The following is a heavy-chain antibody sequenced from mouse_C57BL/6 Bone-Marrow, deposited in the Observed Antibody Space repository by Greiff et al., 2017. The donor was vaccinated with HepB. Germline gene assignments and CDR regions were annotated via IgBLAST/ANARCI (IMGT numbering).Heavy chain of an antibody. Sequence: QVQLKESGAELVRPGASVKLSCKASGYTFTDYYINWVKQRPGQGLEWIARIYPGSGNTYYNEKFKGKATLTAEKSSSTAYMQLSSLTSEDSAVYFCARDYGSSYRFAYWSQGTLVTVSA. V-gene: IGHV1-76*01. D-gene: IGHD1-1*01. J-gene: IGHJ3*01. CDR2: IYPGSGNT. CDR3: ARDYGSSYRFAY. CDR1: GYTFTDYY.